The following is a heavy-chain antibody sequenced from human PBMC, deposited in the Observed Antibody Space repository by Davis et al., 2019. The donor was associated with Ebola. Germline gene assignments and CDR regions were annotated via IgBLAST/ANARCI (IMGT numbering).Heavy chain of an antibody. CDR2: IYSGGST. D-gene: IGHD2-2*02. V-gene: IGHV3-66*01. Sequence: GGSLRLSCAASRFTFSSYSMNWVRQAPGKGLEWVSVIYSGGSTYYADSVKGRFTISRDNSKNTLYLQMNSLRAEDTAVYYCARDLYLGSWNYYGMDVWGQGTTVTVSS. CDR3: ARDLYLGSWNYYGMDV. CDR1: RFTFSSYS. J-gene: IGHJ6*02.